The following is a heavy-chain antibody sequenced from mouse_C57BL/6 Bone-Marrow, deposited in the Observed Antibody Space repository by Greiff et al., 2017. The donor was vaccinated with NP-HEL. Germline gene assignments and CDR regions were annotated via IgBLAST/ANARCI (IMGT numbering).Heavy chain of an antibody. CDR3: ASPYDYDVAWFAY. CDR2: ISSGGSYT. D-gene: IGHD2-4*01. CDR1: GFTFSSYG. J-gene: IGHJ3*01. V-gene: IGHV5-6*01. Sequence: EVQRVESGGDLVKPGGSLKLSCAASGFTFSSYGMSWVRQTPDKRLVWVATISSGGSYTYYPDSVKGRFTISRDNAKNTLYLQMSSLKSEDTAMYYCASPYDYDVAWFAYWGQGTLVTVSA.